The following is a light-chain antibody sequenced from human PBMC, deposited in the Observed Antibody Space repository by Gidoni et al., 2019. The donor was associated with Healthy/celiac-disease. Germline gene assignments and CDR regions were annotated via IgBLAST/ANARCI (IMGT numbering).Light chain of an antibody. J-gene: IGKJ5*01. CDR1: QSLLHSNGYNY. CDR3: MQALQTRLT. V-gene: IGKV2-28*01. CDR2: LGS. Sequence: DIVMTQSPLSLPVTPGEPASISCRSSQSLLHSNGYNYLDWYLQKPGQSPQLLIYLGSNRASGVPDRFSGSGSGTDFTLKISRVEAEEVGVYYCMQALQTRLTFGQGTRLEIK.